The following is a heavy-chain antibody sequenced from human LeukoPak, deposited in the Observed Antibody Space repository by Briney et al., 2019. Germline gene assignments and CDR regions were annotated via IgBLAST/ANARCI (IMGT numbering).Heavy chain of an antibody. J-gene: IGHJ6*03. CDR2: IYTSGGT. D-gene: IGHD4-11*01. CDR3: TRDRYSNYVYNYYMDV. CDR1: GASITTNTYF. Sequence: SQTLSLTCAVSGASITTNTYFWPWLRQPAGKGLEGLGRIYTSGGTNYNPSLESRVTISVDTSKNQFSLRLRSVTAADTAVYYCTRDRYSNYVYNYYMDVWGKGTTVTVSS. V-gene: IGHV4-61*02.